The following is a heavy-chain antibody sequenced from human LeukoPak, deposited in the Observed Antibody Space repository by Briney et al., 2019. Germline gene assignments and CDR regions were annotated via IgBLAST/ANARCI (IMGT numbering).Heavy chain of an antibody. Sequence: SETLSLTCSVSGYSISSGYYWGWIRQPPGKGLEWIGSIYHSGSTYYNPSLKSRVTISVDTSKNQFSLKLSSVTAADTAVYYCARGPMATRYFDYWGQGTLVTVSS. J-gene: IGHJ4*02. V-gene: IGHV4-38-2*02. CDR1: GYSISSGYY. CDR3: ARGPMATRYFDY. D-gene: IGHD5-24*01. CDR2: IYHSGST.